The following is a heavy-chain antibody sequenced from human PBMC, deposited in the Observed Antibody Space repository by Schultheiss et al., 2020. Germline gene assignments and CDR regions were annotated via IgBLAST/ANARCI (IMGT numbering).Heavy chain of an antibody. CDR1: GGSISSYY. D-gene: IGHD4-17*01. CDR3: ARTVANYGDYTY. J-gene: IGHJ4*02. V-gene: IGHV4-59*12. Sequence: SETLSLTCTVSGGSISSYYWSWIRQPPGKGLEWIGYIYYSGSTNYNPSLKSRVTISVDTSKNKFSLKLSSVTAADTAVYYCARTVANYGDYTYWGQGTLVTVSS. CDR2: IYYSGST.